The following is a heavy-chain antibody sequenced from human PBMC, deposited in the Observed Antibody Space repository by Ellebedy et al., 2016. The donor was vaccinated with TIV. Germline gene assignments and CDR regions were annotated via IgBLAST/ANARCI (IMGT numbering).Heavy chain of an antibody. Sequence: AASVKVSCKASGYTFTSSHIHWVRQAPGQGREWMGLINPRSGDTNYAPTFQGRVTMTSDTSTSTVYMEVSNLRAEDTAVYYCARARHIVVLTGTQVPNYYYGMDVWGQGTTVIVSS. J-gene: IGHJ6*02. V-gene: IGHV1-46*01. CDR1: GYTFTSSH. D-gene: IGHD2-21*02. CDR3: ARARHIVVLTGTQVPNYYYGMDV. CDR2: INPRSGDT.